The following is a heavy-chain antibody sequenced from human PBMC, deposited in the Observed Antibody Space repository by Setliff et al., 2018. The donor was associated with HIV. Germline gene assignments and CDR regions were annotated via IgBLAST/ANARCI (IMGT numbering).Heavy chain of an antibody. Sequence: ASVKVSCKASGYTFTDYYIHWGRQAPGQGLEWMGTINPSGGDTIYAPEFQGRVTMTTDTPTRTAYMELSGLTSEDTAVYFGIVNIVGPVTGLDRWGPGTLVTVSS. V-gene: IGHV1-46*01. J-gene: IGHJ5*02. D-gene: IGHD1-26*01. CDR1: GYTFTDYY. CDR3: IVNIVGPVTGLDR. CDR2: INPSGGDT.